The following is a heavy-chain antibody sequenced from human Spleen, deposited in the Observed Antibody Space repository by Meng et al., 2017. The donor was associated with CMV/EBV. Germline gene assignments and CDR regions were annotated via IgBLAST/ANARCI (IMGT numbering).Heavy chain of an antibody. CDR2: INPSGGST. V-gene: IGHV1-46*01. CDR1: GYTFTSYY. Sequence: ASVKVSCKASGYTFTSYYMHWVRQAPGQGLEWMGIINPSGGSTSYAQKFQGRVTMTRDTSTSTVYMELSSLRSEDTAVYYCAREGGDSSGPDPRLYYYGMDVWGQGTTVTVSS. J-gene: IGHJ6*02. D-gene: IGHD3-22*01. CDR3: AREGGDSSGPDPRLYYYGMDV.